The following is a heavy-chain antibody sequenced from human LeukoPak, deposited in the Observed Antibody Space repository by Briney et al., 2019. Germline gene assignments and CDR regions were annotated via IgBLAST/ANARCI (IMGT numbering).Heavy chain of an antibody. CDR2: INHSGST. J-gene: IGHJ4*02. CDR1: GGSFSGYY. CDR3: ARRYCSSTSCYMDY. D-gene: IGHD2-2*02. V-gene: IGHV4-34*01. Sequence: SETLSLTCAVYGGSFSGYYWSWIRQPPGKGLEWIGEINHSGSTNYNPSLKSRVTISVDTSKNQFPLKLSSVTAADTAVYYCARRYCSSTSCYMDYWGQGTPVTVSS.